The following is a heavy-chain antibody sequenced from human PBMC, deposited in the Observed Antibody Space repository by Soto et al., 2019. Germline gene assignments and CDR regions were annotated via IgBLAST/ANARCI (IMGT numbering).Heavy chain of an antibody. D-gene: IGHD2-2*01. V-gene: IGHV3-21*01. CDR3: ARDSDRGHIVVVPAAMPVEAFDI. Sequence: EVQLVESGGGLVKPGGSLRLSCAASGFTFSSYSMNWVRQAPGKGLEWVSSISSSSSYIYYADSVKGRFTISRDNAKNSLYLQMNSLRAEDTAVYYCARDSDRGHIVVVPAAMPVEAFDIWGQGTMVTVSS. J-gene: IGHJ3*02. CDR1: GFTFSSYS. CDR2: ISSSSSYI.